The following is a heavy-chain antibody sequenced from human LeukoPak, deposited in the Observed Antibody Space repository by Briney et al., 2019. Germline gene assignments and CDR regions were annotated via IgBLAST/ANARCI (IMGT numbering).Heavy chain of an antibody. CDR1: GGSIVSYY. V-gene: IGHV4-59*08. CDR3: ARYLAAGYFDL. J-gene: IGHJ2*01. Sequence: PSETLSLTCSVTGGSIVSYYWSWIQQPPGKGEECIGYIYYTGRTNYNPSLKSRVTISVDTSKNQLSLKLSSVTAADTAVYYCARYLAAGYFDLWGRGTLVTVSS. CDR2: IYYTGRT. D-gene: IGHD6-25*01.